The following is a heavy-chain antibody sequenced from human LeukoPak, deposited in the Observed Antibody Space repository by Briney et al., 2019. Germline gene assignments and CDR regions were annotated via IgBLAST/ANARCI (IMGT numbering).Heavy chain of an antibody. CDR2: MNPNSGNT. V-gene: IGHV1-8*01. CDR1: GYTFTSYD. J-gene: IGHJ3*02. Sequence: ASVKVSCKASGYTFTSYDINWVRQATGQGLEWMGWMNPNSGNTGYAQKFQGRVTMTRNTSISTAYMELSSLRSEDTAVYYCAIRYFDGLRAFDIWVQGTMVTVSS. CDR3: AIRYFDGLRAFDI. D-gene: IGHD3-9*01.